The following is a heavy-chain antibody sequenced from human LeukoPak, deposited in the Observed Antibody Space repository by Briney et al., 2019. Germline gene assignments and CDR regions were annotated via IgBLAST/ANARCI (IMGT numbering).Heavy chain of an antibody. Sequence: ASVKVSCKASGYTFTSYGISWVRQAPGQGLEWMGWISAYNGNTNYAQKLQGRVTMTTDTSTSTAYMELRSLRSDDTAVYYCARGTMGYCSGGSCEAFDPWGQGTLVTVSS. CDR3: ARGTMGYCSGGSCEAFDP. CDR2: ISAYNGNT. J-gene: IGHJ5*02. V-gene: IGHV1-18*01. CDR1: GYTFTSYG. D-gene: IGHD2-15*01.